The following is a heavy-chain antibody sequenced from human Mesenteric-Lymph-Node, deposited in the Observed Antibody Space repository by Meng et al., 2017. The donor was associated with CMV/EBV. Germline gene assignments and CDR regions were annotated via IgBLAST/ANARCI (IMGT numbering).Heavy chain of an antibody. J-gene: IGHJ4*02. Sequence: SETRSLTRTVSGGSVSSGSYYWSWIRQPPGKGLEFIGYIYYTGNTNYNSSLMSRVTISLDTSKNHFSLRLTAVTAADTTVYYCAMGTWAAAPSDDWGQGILVTVSS. CDR1: GGSVSSGSYY. CDR3: AMGTWAAAPSDD. CDR2: IYYTGNT. V-gene: IGHV4-61*03. D-gene: IGHD6-13*01.